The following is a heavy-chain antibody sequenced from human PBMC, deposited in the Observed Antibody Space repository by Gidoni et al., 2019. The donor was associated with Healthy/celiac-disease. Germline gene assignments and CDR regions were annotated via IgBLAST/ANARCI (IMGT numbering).Heavy chain of an antibody. CDR1: GYTFTSYY. CDR3: ARRMDYYDSSGFGGYYYGMDV. Sequence: QVQLVQSGAEVKKPGASVKVSCKASGYTFTSYYMHWVRQAPGQGLEWMGIINPSGGSTSYAQKFQGRVTMTRDTSTSTVYMELSSLRSEDTAVYYCARRMDYYDSSGFGGYYYGMDVWGQGTTVTVSS. V-gene: IGHV1-46*01. D-gene: IGHD3-22*01. J-gene: IGHJ6*02. CDR2: INPSGGST.